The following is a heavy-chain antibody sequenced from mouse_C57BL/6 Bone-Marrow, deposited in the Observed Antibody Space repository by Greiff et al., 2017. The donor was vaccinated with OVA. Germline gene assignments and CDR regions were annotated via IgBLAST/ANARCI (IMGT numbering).Heavy chain of an antibody. J-gene: IGHJ2*01. CDR2: IYPGSGNT. CDR3: ARGDWDYFDY. CDR1: GYTFTDYY. D-gene: IGHD4-1*01. Sequence: LKESGPELVKPGASVKISCKASGYTFTDYYINWVKQRPGQGLEWIGWIYPGSGNTKYNEKFKGKATLTVETSSSTAYMQLSSLTSEDSAVYFCARGDWDYFDYWGQGTTLTVSS. V-gene: IGHV1-84*01.